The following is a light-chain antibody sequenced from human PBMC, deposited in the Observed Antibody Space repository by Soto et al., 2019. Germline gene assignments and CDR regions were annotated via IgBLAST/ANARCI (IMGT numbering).Light chain of an antibody. J-gene: IGLJ2*01. Sequence: QSVLTQPPSVSGAPGQRVTISCTGSSSNIGAGYDVHWYQQLPGTAPKLLIYGNSNRPSGVPDRFSGSKSGTSASLAITGLQAEDEADYYCQSYDSRLSLVFGGGTKVTVL. CDR2: GNS. V-gene: IGLV1-40*01. CDR1: SSNIGAGYD. CDR3: QSYDSRLSLV.